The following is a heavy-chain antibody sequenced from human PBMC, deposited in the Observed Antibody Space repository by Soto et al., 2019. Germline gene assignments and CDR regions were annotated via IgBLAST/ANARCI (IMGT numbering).Heavy chain of an antibody. CDR1: GGSFSGYY. J-gene: IGHJ3*02. Sequence: PSETLSLTCAVYGGSFSGYYWSWIRQPPGKGLEWIGEINHSGSTNYNPSLKSRVTISVDTSKNQFSLKLSSVTAADTAVYYCARGLSLPYNWNYAGAFDIWGQGTMVTVSS. CDR3: ARGLSLPYNWNYAGAFDI. V-gene: IGHV4-34*01. CDR2: INHSGST. D-gene: IGHD1-7*01.